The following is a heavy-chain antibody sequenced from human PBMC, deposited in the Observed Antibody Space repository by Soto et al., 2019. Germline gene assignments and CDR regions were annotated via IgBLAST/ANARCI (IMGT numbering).Heavy chain of an antibody. D-gene: IGHD3-3*01. CDR2: ISGSGGST. CDR3: AKGGIESYDFWSGSSPRYYYYYMDV. CDR1: GFTFSSYA. J-gene: IGHJ6*03. V-gene: IGHV3-23*01. Sequence: GGSLRLSCAASGFTFSSYAMSWVRQAPGKGLEWVSAISGSGGSTYYADSVKGRFTISRDNSKNTLYLQMNSLRAEDTAVYYCAKGGIESYDFWSGSSPRYYYYYMDVCGKRTTVTVSS.